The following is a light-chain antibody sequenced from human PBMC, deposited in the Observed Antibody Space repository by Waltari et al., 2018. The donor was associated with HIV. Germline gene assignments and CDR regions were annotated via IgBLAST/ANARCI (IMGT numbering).Light chain of an antibody. CDR3: CSYASYSTFHVV. J-gene: IGLJ2*01. V-gene: IGLV2-23*02. CDR2: AVT. Sequence: QSALTQPASVSGSPGQSIAISCTGASSDVGSYNLVSWYQQHPGQAPKLMIYAVTKRPSGVSDRFSGAKSGNTASLTISGLQAEDEADYYCCSYASYSTFHVVFGGGTKLTVL. CDR1: SSDVGSYNL.